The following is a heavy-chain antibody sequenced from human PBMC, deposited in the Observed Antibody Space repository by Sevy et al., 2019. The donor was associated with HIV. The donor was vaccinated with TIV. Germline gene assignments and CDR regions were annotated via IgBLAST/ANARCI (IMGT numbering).Heavy chain of an antibody. CDR1: GGSITSLY. CDR3: AGENAWGGGYS. J-gene: IGHJ5*01. Sequence: SETLSLTCTVSGGSITSLYWNWIRQPPGKGLEWIANIYYNGHINYNPSLKSRVTLSLDTSKNQFSLRLSSVTTADTAMYYCAGENAWGGGYSGDQRTLVTVSS. CDR2: IYYNGHI. D-gene: IGHD1-26*01. V-gene: IGHV4-59*08.